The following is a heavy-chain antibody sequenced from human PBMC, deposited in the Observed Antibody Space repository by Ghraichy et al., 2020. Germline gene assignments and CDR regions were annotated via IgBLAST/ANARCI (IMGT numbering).Heavy chain of an antibody. D-gene: IGHD2-2*01. Sequence: GALRLSCAASGFTFSSYAMHWVRQAPGKGLEYVSAISSNGGSTYYADSVKGRFTISRDNSKNTLYLQMGSLRAEDMAVYYCARASGYCSSTSCYYFDYWGQGTLVTVSS. CDR2: ISSNGGST. V-gene: IGHV3-64*02. J-gene: IGHJ4*02. CDR3: ARASGYCSSTSCYYFDY. CDR1: GFTFSSYA.